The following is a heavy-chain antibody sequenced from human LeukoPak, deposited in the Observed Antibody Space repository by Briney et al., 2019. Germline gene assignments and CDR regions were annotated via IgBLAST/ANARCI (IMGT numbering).Heavy chain of an antibody. J-gene: IGHJ5*02. CDR3: VRGPYGASISKWFDP. V-gene: IGHV4-59*01. D-gene: IGHD4/OR15-4a*01. Sequence: SETLSLTCTVSRGSISGYSWSWIRQSPGGGLEWLGYIYYSGDTAYNPSLRSRVTLSVDTSKNQFSLQLRSVTTADTAVYYCVRGPYGASISKWFDPWGQGTQVIVSP. CDR1: RGSISGYS. CDR2: IYYSGDT.